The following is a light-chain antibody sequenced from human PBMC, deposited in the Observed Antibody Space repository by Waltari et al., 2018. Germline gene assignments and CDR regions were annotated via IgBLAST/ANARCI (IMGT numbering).Light chain of an antibody. V-gene: IGKV3-20*01. CDR3: QQYGSSPPLT. CDR1: QSLTRNF. CDR2: GAS. Sequence: EVVLTQSPGTLSLSPGERATLSCRASQSLTRNFLVWYQQKPGQAPRLLIYGASSRATGIPDRFSGSGSGTDFTLTISRLEPEDFAVYYCQQYGSSPPLTFGGGTKVEIK. J-gene: IGKJ4*01.